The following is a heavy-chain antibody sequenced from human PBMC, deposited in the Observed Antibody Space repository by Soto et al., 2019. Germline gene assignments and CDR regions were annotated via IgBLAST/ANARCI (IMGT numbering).Heavy chain of an antibody. CDR2: IWYDGSNK. CDR1: GFTFSSYG. Sequence: HPGGSLRLSCAASGFTFSSYGMHWVRQAPGKGLEWVAVIWYDGSNKYYADSVKGRFTISRDNSKNTLYLQMNSLRAEDTAVYYCAREGGTISTRYYYYMDVWGKGTTVTVSS. V-gene: IGHV3-33*01. J-gene: IGHJ6*03. D-gene: IGHD3-3*01. CDR3: AREGGTISTRYYYYMDV.